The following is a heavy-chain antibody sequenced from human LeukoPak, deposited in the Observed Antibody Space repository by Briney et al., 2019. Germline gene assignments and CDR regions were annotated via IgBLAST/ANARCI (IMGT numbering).Heavy chain of an antibody. CDR1: GYTFTGYY. Sequence: ASVKVSCKASGYTFTGYYMHWVRQAPGQGLECMGWINPNSGGTNYAQKFQGRVTMTRDTSISTAYMELSRLRSDDTAVYYCARDLELGYCSGVSNYWGQGTLVTVSS. CDR2: INPNSGGT. J-gene: IGHJ4*02. V-gene: IGHV1-2*02. CDR3: ARDLELGYCSGVSNY. D-gene: IGHD2-15*01.